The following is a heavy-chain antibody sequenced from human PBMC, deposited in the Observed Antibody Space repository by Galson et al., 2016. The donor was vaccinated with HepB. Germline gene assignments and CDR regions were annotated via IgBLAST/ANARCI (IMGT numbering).Heavy chain of an antibody. D-gene: IGHD3-22*01. J-gene: IGHJ4*02. CDR1: GFTFSSYA. Sequence: SLRLSCAASGFTFSSYAMHWVRQAPGKELEWVAVISYDGSHKYYADSVKGRFTISRDNSKNTLSLQMNSLRAEDTAVYYCAMEQRPVVVSQGGFDYWGQGTLVTVSS. CDR2: ISYDGSHK. CDR3: AMEQRPVVVSQGGFDY. V-gene: IGHV3-30*04.